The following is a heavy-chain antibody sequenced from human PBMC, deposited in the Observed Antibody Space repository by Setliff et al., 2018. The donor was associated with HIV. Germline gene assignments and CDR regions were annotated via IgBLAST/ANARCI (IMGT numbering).Heavy chain of an antibody. Sequence: PGGSLRLSCAASGFTFDDYAMSWVRQAPGKGLEWVSGINWNGGSTSYADSVKGRFTISRDNDKNSVHLQMTSLRAEDTAVYYCASSGSGSYINWFGPWGQGTLVTVSS. CDR3: ASSGSGSYINWFGP. CDR2: INWNGGST. D-gene: IGHD3-10*01. V-gene: IGHV3-20*04. CDR1: GFTFDDYA. J-gene: IGHJ5*02.